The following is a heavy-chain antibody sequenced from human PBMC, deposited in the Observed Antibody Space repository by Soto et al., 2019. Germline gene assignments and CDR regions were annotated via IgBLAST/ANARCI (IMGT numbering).Heavy chain of an antibody. Sequence: QVQLQESGPGLVKPSQTLSLTCTVSGGSISSGGYYWSWIRQHPGKGLEWIGDIYYSGGTYYNPSLKRRVTISVDTYKNQFFLKLSSVTAADTAVYYCARDQGYYGSGSYYNSTYYYYYYGMDVWGQGTTVTVSS. CDR3: ARDQGYYGSGSYYNSTYYYYYYGMDV. CDR1: GGSISSGGYY. J-gene: IGHJ6*02. V-gene: IGHV4-31*03. D-gene: IGHD3-10*01. CDR2: IYYSGGT.